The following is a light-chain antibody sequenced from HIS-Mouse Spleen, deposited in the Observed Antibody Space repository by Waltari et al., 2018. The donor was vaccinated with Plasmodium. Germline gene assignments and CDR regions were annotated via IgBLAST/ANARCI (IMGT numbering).Light chain of an antibody. V-gene: IGKV1-8*01. CDR3: QQYYSYPYT. CDR2: AAS. J-gene: IGKJ2*01. Sequence: AIRMTQSPSSFSASTGDRVTITCQASQGISSYLAWYQQKPGKAPKLLIYAASTLQSGVTSRFSGSGSETDFTISISCLQYEDFATYYCQQYYSYPYTFGQGTKLEIK. CDR1: QGISSY.